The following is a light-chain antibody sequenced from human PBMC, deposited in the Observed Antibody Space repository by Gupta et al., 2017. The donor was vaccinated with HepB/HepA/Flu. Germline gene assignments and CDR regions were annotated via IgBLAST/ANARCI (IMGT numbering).Light chain of an antibody. CDR1: STNIGNNY. V-gene: IGLV1-51*02. CDR2: QNN. J-gene: IGLJ1*01. CDR3: GTWDNGLIAYV. Sequence: SVLTQPPSVSAAPGQKVTISCSGSSTNIGNNYVSWYQQLPGTAPKLLISQNNERPSGIPDRFSGSKSGVSATLSITGLQTGDEAEYYCGTWDNGLIAYVFGSGTQVTVL.